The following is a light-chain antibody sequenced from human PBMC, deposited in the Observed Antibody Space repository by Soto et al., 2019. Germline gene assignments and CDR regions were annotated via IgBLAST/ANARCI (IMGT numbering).Light chain of an antibody. CDR1: SSDVGGYNY. CDR2: EVS. J-gene: IGLJ1*01. CDR3: SSFTAAHTYI. V-gene: IGLV2-14*01. Sequence: QSALTQPASVSGSPGQSITISCTGTSSDVGGYNYVSWFQQHPGTAPKLMIYEVSNRPSGVSHRFSGSKSGNTASLTISGLQVEDEAEYYCSSFTAAHTYIFGTGTKVTVL.